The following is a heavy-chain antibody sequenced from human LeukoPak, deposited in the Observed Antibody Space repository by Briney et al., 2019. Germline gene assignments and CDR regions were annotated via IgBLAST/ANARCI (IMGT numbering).Heavy chain of an antibody. J-gene: IGHJ3*02. Sequence: GGSLRLSCAASGFTFSSYWMHWVRQAPGKGLVWVSRINSDGSSTSYADSVKGRFTISRDNSKNTLYLQMNSLRAEDTAVYYCAKDLRDADAFDIWGQGTMVTVSS. CDR1: GFTFSSYW. CDR3: AKDLRDADAFDI. CDR2: INSDGSST. V-gene: IGHV3-74*01.